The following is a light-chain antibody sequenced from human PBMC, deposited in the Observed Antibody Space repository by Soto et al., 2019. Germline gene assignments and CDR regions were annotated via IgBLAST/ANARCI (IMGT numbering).Light chain of an antibody. CDR1: QSVSSN. J-gene: IGKJ1*01. Sequence: ERVMTQAAATLSVSPGERATLSCRASQSVSSNLAWYQHKPGQAPRLLIYGASTRATGIPTRFSGSGSGTEFTLTISGLQSEDFAVYYCQQCNNWPPTFGLGTKVDIK. CDR3: QQCNNWPPT. CDR2: GAS. V-gene: IGKV3-15*01.